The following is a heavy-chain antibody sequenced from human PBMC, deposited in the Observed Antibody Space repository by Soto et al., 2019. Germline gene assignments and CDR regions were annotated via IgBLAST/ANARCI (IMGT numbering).Heavy chain of an antibody. D-gene: IGHD3-22*01. CDR3: AKDLDYYDSSGYYLNLDY. CDR2: ISYDGSNK. J-gene: IGHJ4*02. CDR1: GFTFSSYG. V-gene: IGHV3-30*18. Sequence: PGGSLRLSCAASGFTFSSYGMHWVRQAPGKGLEWVAVISYDGSNKYYADSVKGRFTISRDNSKNTLYLQMNSLRAEDTAVYYCAKDLDYYDSSGYYLNLDYWGQGTLVTVSS.